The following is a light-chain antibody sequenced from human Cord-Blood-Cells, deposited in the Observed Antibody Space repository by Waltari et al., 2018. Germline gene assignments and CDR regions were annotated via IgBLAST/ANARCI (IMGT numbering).Light chain of an antibody. V-gene: IGLV2-23*01. Sequence: QSALTQPASVSGSPGQSIPISCPGTSSDVGSYNLVPCYQQHPGKAPKLMINEGSKRPSGVSNRFSGSKSGNTASLTISGLQAEDEADYYCCSYAGSSTYVFGTGTKVTVL. CDR1: SSDVGSYNL. CDR2: EGS. CDR3: CSYAGSSTYV. J-gene: IGLJ1*01.